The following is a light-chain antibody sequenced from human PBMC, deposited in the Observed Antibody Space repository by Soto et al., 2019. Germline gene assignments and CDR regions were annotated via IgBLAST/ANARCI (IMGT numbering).Light chain of an antibody. CDR3: IQALQTPYT. J-gene: IGKJ2*01. CDR2: LGS. Sequence: EIVMTQSPPSLTVTPGEPASISCRSSQRLLHSNGNTFLVWYVQKPGQSPQLLIYLGSNRASGVPDRVSGSEAGTDFTLKISRVEAEDVGVYYCIQALQTPYTFGQGTKLEIK. V-gene: IGKV2-28*01. CDR1: QRLLHSNGNTF.